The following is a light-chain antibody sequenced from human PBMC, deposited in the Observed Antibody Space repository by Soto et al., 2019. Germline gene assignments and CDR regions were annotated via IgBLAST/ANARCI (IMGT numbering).Light chain of an antibody. CDR3: SSYTSSSTLV. V-gene: IGLV2-14*01. CDR1: SSDVGGYNY. Sequence: QSVLTQPASVSGSPGQSITISCTGTSSDVGGYNYVSWYQQHPGKAPKLMIYEVSNRPSGVSNRLSGSKSGNTASLTISGPQAEDEADYDCSSYTSSSTLVFGGGTKLTVL. CDR2: EVS. J-gene: IGLJ3*02.